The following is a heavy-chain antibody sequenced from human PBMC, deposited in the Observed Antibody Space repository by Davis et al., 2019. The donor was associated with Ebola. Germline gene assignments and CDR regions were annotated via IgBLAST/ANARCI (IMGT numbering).Heavy chain of an antibody. CDR2: ISSSSTTI. Sequence: GGSLRLSCAASGFTFSTYSMNWVRQAPGRGLEWVSYISSSSTTIYYADSVKGRFTISRDNAKSTLYLQMNSLRDDDTAVYYCAREKGWLQLGMDYWGQGTLVTVSS. J-gene: IGHJ4*02. CDR3: AREKGWLQLGMDY. V-gene: IGHV3-48*02. CDR1: GFTFSTYS. D-gene: IGHD5-24*01.